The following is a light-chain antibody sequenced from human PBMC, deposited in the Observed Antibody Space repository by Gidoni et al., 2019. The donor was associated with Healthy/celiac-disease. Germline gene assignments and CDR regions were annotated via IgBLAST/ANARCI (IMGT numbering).Light chain of an antibody. CDR2: TAS. CDR1: QMVSSCY. Sequence: EIVSMQPSATTSLSPVERATLTCRLSQMVSSCYLAWYQQKPGQAPRLLIYTASSRATGIPDRFSGSGSGTDFTLTISRLQPEDFAAYYCQQYSSSPLTFGGGTKLEIK. V-gene: IGKV3-20*01. CDR3: QQYSSSPLT. J-gene: IGKJ4*02.